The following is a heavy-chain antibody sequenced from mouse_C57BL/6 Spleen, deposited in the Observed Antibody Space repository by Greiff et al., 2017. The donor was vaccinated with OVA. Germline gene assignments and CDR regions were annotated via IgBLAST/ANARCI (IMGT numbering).Heavy chain of an antibody. Sequence: EVMLVESGGGLVKPGGSLKLSCAASGFTFSDYGMHWVRQAPGKGLEWVAYISSGSSTIYYADTVKGRFTISIDNAKNTMLLEMTSLGTGDTAMYYCGRGYYGSSSIGFWGQGTTLTVSS. D-gene: IGHD1-1*01. V-gene: IGHV5-17*01. CDR1: GFTFSDYG. J-gene: IGHJ2*01. CDR2: ISSGSSTI. CDR3: GRGYYGSSSIGF.